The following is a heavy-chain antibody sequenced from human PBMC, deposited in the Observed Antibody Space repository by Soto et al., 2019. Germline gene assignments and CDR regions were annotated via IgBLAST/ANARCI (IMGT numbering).Heavy chain of an antibody. CDR3: SAYYYDSSGYYGIDY. D-gene: IGHD3-22*01. Sequence: SVKVSCNARGGSLNSYAISLVRQAPAQGLEWLGGIIPIFSTANYAKNFQGRVTITADESTSTAYMEMITLRSEDTAGYYYSAYYYDSSGYYGIDYWGQGTLVTVSS. CDR2: IIPIFSTA. CDR1: GGSLNSYA. J-gene: IGHJ4*02. V-gene: IGHV1-69*13.